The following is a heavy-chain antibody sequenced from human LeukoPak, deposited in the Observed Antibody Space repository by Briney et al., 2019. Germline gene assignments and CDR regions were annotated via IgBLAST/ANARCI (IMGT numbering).Heavy chain of an antibody. V-gene: IGHV3-7*01. D-gene: IGHD6-19*01. Sequence: PGGSLRLSCAASGFTLSSYWMSWVRQAPGKGLEWVANIEQDGSEKNYVDSVKGRFTISRDNAENALYLQMNTLRPEDTAVYYCAGGSGWVIDDWGQGTLVTVSS. CDR1: GFTLSSYW. J-gene: IGHJ4*02. CDR2: IEQDGSEK. CDR3: AGGSGWVIDD.